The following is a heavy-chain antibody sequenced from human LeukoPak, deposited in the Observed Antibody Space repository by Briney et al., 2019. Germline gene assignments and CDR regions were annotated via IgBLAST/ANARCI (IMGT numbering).Heavy chain of an antibody. CDR1: GFIVSSNY. CDR3: TRDRVITIFGVASS. D-gene: IGHD3-3*01. V-gene: IGHV3-53*01. J-gene: IGHJ4*02. Sequence: QTGGSLRLSCAASGFIVSSNYMSWVRQAPGKGLEWVSVISGGGITYYTDSVKGRFTISRDNSKNTLYLQMNSLRAEDTAVYYCTRDRVITIFGVASSWGQGTLVTVSS. CDR2: ISGGGIT.